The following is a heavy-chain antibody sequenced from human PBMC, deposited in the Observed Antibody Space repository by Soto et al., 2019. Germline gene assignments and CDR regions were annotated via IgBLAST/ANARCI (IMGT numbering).Heavy chain of an antibody. CDR2: IWYDGSNK. CDR3: XXGYGYGDLGDY. J-gene: IGHJ4*02. CDR1: GFTFSTHG. Sequence: QVQLVESGGGVVQPGRSLRLSCVASGFTFSTHGMHWXXQAPGKGLEWVEHIWYDGSNKYYXXXVKGRFTVSRDNSKXXXXXXXXXXXXXXXXXXXXXXGYGYGDLGDYWGQGTLVTVSS. V-gene: IGHV3-33*01. D-gene: IGHD4-17*01.